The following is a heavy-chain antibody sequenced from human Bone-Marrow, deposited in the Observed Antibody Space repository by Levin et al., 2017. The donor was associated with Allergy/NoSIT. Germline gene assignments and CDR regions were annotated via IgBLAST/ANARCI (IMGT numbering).Heavy chain of an antibody. CDR2: IIPIFGTA. V-gene: IGHV1-69*13. Sequence: SVKVSCKASGGTFSTYAISWVRQAPGQGLEWMGGIIPIFGTAHYTQKFQGRVTITADESTSTAYMELSSLRSDDTALYYCARKYSTSWYDAFDMWGQGTMVTVSS. D-gene: IGHD6-13*01. J-gene: IGHJ3*02. CDR1: GGTFSTYA. CDR3: ARKYSTSWYDAFDM.